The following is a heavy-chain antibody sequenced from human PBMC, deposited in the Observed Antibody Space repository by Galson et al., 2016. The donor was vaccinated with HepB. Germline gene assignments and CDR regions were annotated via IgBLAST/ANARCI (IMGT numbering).Heavy chain of an antibody. D-gene: IGHD6-6*01. CDR2: IWYDGSKK. J-gene: IGHJ6*02. CDR3: ARDGIPSPQDIGGRLPPPYYYGMDV. V-gene: IGHV3-33*01. Sequence: PRLSCAASGFTFSNYGMHWVRQAPGKGLEWVALIWYDGSKKYYAESVKGRLTISRDNSKNTLDLQMNSLRAEDTAVYYCARDGIPSPQDIGGRLPPPYYYGMDVWGQGTAVTVSS. CDR1: GFTFSNYG.